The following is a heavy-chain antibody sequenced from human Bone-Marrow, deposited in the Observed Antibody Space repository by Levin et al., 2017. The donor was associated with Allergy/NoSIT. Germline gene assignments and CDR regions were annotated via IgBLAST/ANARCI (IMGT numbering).Heavy chain of an antibody. CDR3: AVRGSVTRI. CDR1: GFTFSIYA. D-gene: IGHD3-16*01. V-gene: IGHV3-23*01. CDR2: ISDSGGAT. J-gene: IGHJ4*02. Sequence: PGGSLRLSCGASGFTFSIYAMTWVRQAPGKGLEWDSGISDSGGATYYTDSVKGRFTISRDNSKNTLFLQMNTLRAEDTAVYYCAVRGSVTRIGGQGTLVTVSS.